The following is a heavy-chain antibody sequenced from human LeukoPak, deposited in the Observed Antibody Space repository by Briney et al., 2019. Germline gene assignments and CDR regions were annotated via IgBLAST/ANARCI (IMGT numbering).Heavy chain of an antibody. CDR2: INPISGGT. CDR1: GYTFSAYY. Sequence: GASVKVSCKASGYTFSAYYIHWVRQAPGQGLEWMGWINPISGGTNFAQKFQGRVTLTRDTSIGTAYMELSGLRSDDTAVYYCGSNTRQRVSMTAIAYWGQGTLVTVSS. J-gene: IGHJ4*02. V-gene: IGHV1-2*02. CDR3: GSNTRQRVSMTAIAY. D-gene: IGHD2-21*02.